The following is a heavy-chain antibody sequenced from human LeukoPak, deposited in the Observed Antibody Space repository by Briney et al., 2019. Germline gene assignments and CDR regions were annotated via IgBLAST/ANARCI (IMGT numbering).Heavy chain of an antibody. Sequence: SETLSLTCTVSGVSISIYYWSWVRQPPGKGLEWIGYIYYSGSTNYNPSLKSRVTISVDTSKNQFSLKLSSVTAADTAVYYCARDYIDILTGWESFDIWGQGTMVTVSS. CDR1: GVSISIYY. CDR2: IYYSGST. V-gene: IGHV4-59*01. CDR3: ARDYIDILTGWESFDI. J-gene: IGHJ3*02. D-gene: IGHD3-9*01.